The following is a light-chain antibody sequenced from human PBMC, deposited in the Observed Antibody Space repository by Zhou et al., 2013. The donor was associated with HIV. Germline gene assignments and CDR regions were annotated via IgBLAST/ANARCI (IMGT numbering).Light chain of an antibody. CDR3: QQYNTYPIT. CDR1: QGISTY. Sequence: AIRITQSPSSVSASTGDRVTITCRASQGISTYLAWYQQKPGKAPNLLIYGSSTLQSAVPSRFSGSGSGTDFTLTISSLQPDDSAIYYCQQYNTYPITFGQ. V-gene: IGKV1-8*01. CDR2: GSS. J-gene: IGKJ5*01.